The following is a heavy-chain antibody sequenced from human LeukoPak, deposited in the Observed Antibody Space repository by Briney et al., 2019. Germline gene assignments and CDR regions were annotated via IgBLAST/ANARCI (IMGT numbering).Heavy chain of an antibody. V-gene: IGHV4-39*07. CDR1: GGSISGSSYY. D-gene: IGHD5-12*01. Sequence: SETLSLTCTVSGGSISGSSYYWGWIRQPPGKGLEWIGSSYYSGSTYYNPSLKSRVTISVDTSKNQFSLKLSSVTAADTAVYYCARAHERIVATDNWGQGTLVTVSS. J-gene: IGHJ4*02. CDR3: ARAHERIVATDN. CDR2: SYYSGST.